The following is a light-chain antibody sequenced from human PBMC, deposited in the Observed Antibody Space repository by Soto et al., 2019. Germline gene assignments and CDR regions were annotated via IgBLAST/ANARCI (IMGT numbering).Light chain of an antibody. CDR2: DAS. V-gene: IGKV3-11*01. CDR1: QSVRSY. Sequence: EIVLTQSPATLSLSPGERATLSCRASQSVRSYLAWYQQKPGQAPRLLIYDASNWATGIPARFSGSGSGTDFTLTISSLEPEDFAVYYCQQRGDWPRVTFGPGTKVDLK. J-gene: IGKJ3*01. CDR3: QQRGDWPRVT.